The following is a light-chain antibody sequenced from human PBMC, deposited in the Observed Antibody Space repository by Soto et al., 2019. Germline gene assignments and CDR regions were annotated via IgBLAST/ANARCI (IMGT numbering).Light chain of an antibody. Sequence: DIQMTQSPSTLSASVGDRVTITCRASQSISSWLAWYQQKPGKAPKLLIYDASSSESGVPSRFSGSGSGTEFTLTIISLQPDDFATYYCQQYNSYWTFGQGTKV. CDR2: DAS. CDR3: QQYNSYWT. V-gene: IGKV1-5*01. J-gene: IGKJ1*01. CDR1: QSISSW.